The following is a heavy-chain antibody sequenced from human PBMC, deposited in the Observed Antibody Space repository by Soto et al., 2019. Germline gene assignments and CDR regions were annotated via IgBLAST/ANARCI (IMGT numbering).Heavy chain of an antibody. J-gene: IGHJ6*03. V-gene: IGHV3-66*01. CDR2: IYSGGST. Sequence: EVQLVQSGGGVVQPGGSLRLSCAASGFSVNNNYMSWVRQAPGKGLEWVSVIYSGGSTYYADSVKGRFTISRDNSKNTLYLQMNSLRAEDTAVYYCARDSKAYYYMDVWGKGTTVTVSS. CDR3: ARDSKAYYYMDV. D-gene: IGHD4-4*01. CDR1: GFSVNNNY.